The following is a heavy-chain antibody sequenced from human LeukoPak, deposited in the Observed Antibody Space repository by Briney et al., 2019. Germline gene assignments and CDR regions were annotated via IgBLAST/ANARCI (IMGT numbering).Heavy chain of an antibody. CDR2: MNVDGTER. D-gene: IGHD6-13*01. Sequence: GGSLRLSCATSGFTLSDYLMSLVRPAPGKGLEWVANMNVDGTERNYADSVKGRFTISRDNAQNSLYLQMNSLRVDDTADYYCVRGGKQLDYWGQGTLVTVSS. V-gene: IGHV3-7*01. CDR1: GFTLSDYL. CDR3: VRGGKQLDY. J-gene: IGHJ4*02.